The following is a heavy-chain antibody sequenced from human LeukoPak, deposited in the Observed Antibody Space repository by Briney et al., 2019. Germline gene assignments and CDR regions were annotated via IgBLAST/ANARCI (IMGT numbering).Heavy chain of an antibody. J-gene: IGHJ4*02. V-gene: IGHV4-39*01. CDR2: IYYSGST. CDR1: GGSISSSSYY. D-gene: IGHD4-11*01. Sequence: PSETLSLTCTVSGGSISSSSYYWGWIRQPPGKGLEWIGSIYYSGSTYYNPSLKSRVTISVDTSKNQFSLKLSSVTAADTAVYYCARLDLNGDDYRDRRNFDYWGQGTLVTVSS. CDR3: ARLDLNGDDYRDRRNFDY.